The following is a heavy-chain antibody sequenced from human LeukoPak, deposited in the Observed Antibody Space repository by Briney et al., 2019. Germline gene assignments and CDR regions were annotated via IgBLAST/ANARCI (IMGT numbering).Heavy chain of an antibody. V-gene: IGHV1-2*06. D-gene: IGHD2-2*01. J-gene: IGHJ6*03. Sequence: GASVKVSCKASGYTFTGYYMHWVRQAPGQGLEWMGRINPNSGGINYAQKFQGRVTMTRDTSISTVYMELSSLRSGDTAVYYCAREGQSSTSQNYYYYYMDVWGKGTTVTV. CDR2: INPNSGGI. CDR1: GYTFTGYY. CDR3: AREGQSSTSQNYYYYYMDV.